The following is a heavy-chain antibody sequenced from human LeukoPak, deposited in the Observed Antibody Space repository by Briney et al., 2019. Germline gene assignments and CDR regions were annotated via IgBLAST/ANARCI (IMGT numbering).Heavy chain of an antibody. V-gene: IGHV3-21*01. CDR3: ARVEGPTRFIDDSYYFDY. CDR2: ISSSSSYI. J-gene: IGHJ4*01. Sequence: GESLRLSCEVSGYTFSNFAVNWVRQAPGKGLGWVSSISSSSSYIYYADSVKGRFTISRDNAKNSLYLQMNSLRAEDTAVYYCARVEGPTRFIDDSYYFDYWGHGTLVTVSS. CDR1: GYTFSNFA. D-gene: IGHD3-3*01.